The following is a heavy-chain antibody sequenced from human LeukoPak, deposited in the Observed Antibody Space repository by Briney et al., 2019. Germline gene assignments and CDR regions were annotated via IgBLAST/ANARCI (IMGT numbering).Heavy chain of an antibody. CDR2: ISSSGSTI. CDR3: ARVGCSSTSCYEFDY. Sequence: PGGSLRLSCAASGFTFSDYYMIWIRQAPGKGLEWVSYISSSGSTIYYADSVKGRFTISRDNAKNSLYLQMNSLRAEDTAVYYCARVGCSSTSCYEFDYWGQGTLVTVSS. CDR1: GFTFSDYY. V-gene: IGHV3-11*04. D-gene: IGHD2-2*01. J-gene: IGHJ4*02.